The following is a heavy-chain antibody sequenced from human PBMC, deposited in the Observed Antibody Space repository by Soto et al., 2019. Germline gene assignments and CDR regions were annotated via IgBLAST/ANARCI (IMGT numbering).Heavy chain of an antibody. J-gene: IGHJ6*02. CDR3: ARDQEVNYADYWGSDYYGMDV. CDR1: GDSISSGVHY. D-gene: IGHD4-17*01. V-gene: IGHV4-31*03. Sequence: ASETRSLTCIVSGDSISSGVHYWIWIRQPPGKVLEWIGYIYHSGSTYYNPSLKSRVTISVDTSKNQFSLKLSSVTAADTAVYYCARDQEVNYADYWGSDYYGMDVWGQGTTVTV. CDR2: IYHSGST.